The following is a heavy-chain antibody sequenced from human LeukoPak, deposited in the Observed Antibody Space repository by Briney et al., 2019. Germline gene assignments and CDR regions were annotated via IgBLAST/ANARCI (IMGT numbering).Heavy chain of an antibody. CDR3: ARDPVVVVPAARPKRAFDI. D-gene: IGHD2-2*01. J-gene: IGHJ3*02. Sequence: SETLSLTCAVYGGSFSGYYWSWIRQPPGKGLEWIGEINHSGSTNYNPSLKSRVTISVDKSKNQFSLKLSSVTAADTAVYYCARDPVVVVPAARPKRAFDIWGQGTMVTVSS. CDR1: GGSFSGYY. V-gene: IGHV4-34*01. CDR2: INHSGST.